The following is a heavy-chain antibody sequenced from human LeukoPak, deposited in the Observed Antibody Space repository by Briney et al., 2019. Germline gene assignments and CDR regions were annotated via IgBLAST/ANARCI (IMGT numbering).Heavy chain of an antibody. V-gene: IGHV3-74*01. CDR2: INSDGSST. CDR3: ARERGSKHYDF. Sequence: TGGSLRLSCAASGFTFSSYWIHWVRQAPGKGLLWVSRINSDGSSTSYADSVKGRFTISRDNAKNSLYLQMDSLRAEDMALYYCARERGSKHYDFWGQGTLVTVSS. D-gene: IGHD3-16*01. J-gene: IGHJ4*02. CDR1: GFTFSSYW.